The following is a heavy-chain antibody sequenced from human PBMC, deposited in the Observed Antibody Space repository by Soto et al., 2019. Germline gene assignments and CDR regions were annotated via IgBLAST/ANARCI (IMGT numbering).Heavy chain of an antibody. CDR2: ISYDGSNK. J-gene: IGHJ6*02. Sequence: PGGSLRLSCAASGFTFSSYAMHWVRQAPGKGLAWVAVISYDGSNKYYADSVKGRFTISRDNSKNTLYLQMNSLRAEDTAVYYCARVASKKIRFLWSGMDVWGQGTTVTVSS. CDR3: ARVASKKIRFLWSGMDV. D-gene: IGHD3-3*01. V-gene: IGHV3-30-3*01. CDR1: GFTFSSYA.